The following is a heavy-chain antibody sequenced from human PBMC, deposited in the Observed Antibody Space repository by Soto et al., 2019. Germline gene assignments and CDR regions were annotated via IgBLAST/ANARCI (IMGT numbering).Heavy chain of an antibody. CDR3: ARDVEMSLYRPRTYYDFWSGPGSGMDV. D-gene: IGHD3-3*01. CDR1: GYTFTGYY. J-gene: IGHJ6*02. Sequence: GASVKVSCKASGYTFTGYYMHWVRQAPGQGLEWMGWINPNSGGTNYAQKFLGWVTMTRDTSISTAYMELSRLSSDDTAVYYCARDVEMSLYRPRTYYDFWSGPGSGMDVWGQGTTVTVSS. CDR2: INPNSGGT. V-gene: IGHV1-2*04.